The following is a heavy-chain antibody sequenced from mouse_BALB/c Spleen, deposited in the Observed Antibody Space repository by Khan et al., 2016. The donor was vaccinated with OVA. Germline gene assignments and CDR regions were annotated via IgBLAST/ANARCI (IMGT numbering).Heavy chain of an antibody. Sequence: VQLQQSGPDLMKPGASVNISCKASGYSFTSYYIHWVKQSHGKSLEWIGYIDPFNGGTDYNQKFKGKATLTVDKSSNTAYMHLSSLTSEDSAVSYCARGTFDYWGQGTLVTVST. V-gene: IGHV1S135*01. CDR3: ARGTFDY. CDR2: IDPFNGGT. CDR1: GYSFTSYY. J-gene: IGHJ3*01. D-gene: IGHD3-3*01.